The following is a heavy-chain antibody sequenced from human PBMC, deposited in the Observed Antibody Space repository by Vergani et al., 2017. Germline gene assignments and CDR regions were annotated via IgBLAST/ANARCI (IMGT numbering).Heavy chain of an antibody. CDR1: GFTFSDYY. V-gene: IGHV3-11*05. J-gene: IGHJ1*01. D-gene: IGHD2-21*01. CDR3: AKPDCGGDCYRSEYFQH. CDR2: ISSRSSNYR. Sequence: QVHLVESGGGLVKPGGSLRLSCAASGFTFSDYYMSWIRQAPGKGLEWFSYISSRSSNYRHYADSVKGRLTISGENSKNTLNLQMNSLRAEETAVYYCAKPDCGGDCYRSEYFQHWGQGTLVTVSS.